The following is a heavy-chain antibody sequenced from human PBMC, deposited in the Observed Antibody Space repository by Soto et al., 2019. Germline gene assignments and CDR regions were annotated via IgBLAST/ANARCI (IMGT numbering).Heavy chain of an antibody. CDR3: EKVSMVRGTTPFDD. D-gene: IGHD3-10*01. CDR2: VYYSGSA. Sequence: PSETPSLTCTVSGCSLISYYWNWIRQPPGKKLEWIGDVYYSGSATYNPSLKSRVTISVDMSRNQFSLKLNSVPAADTAVFYCEKVSMVRGTTPFDDWCQGTLVTVSS. V-gene: IGHV4-59*01. CDR1: GCSLISYY. J-gene: IGHJ4*02.